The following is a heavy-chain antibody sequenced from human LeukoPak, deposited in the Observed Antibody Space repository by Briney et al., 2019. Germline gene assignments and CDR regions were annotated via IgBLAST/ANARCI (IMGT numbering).Heavy chain of an antibody. V-gene: IGHV3-23*01. J-gene: IGHJ4*02. CDR2: ISRSGGRT. CDR1: GFTFSSYA. CDR3: AKGRLVVSGIDY. Sequence: PGGSLRLSCADSGFTFSSYAMSWVRQPPGKGLEWVSAISRSGGRTYYADSVRGRFTMSRDNSKNMLYLQMNSLRAEDTAVYYCAKGRLVVSGIDYWGQGTQVTVSS. D-gene: IGHD2-8*02.